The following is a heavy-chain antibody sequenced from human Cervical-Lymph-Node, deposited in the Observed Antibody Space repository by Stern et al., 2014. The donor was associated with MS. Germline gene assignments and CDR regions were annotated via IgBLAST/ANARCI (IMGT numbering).Heavy chain of an antibody. CDR3: ARGRMDQHYDYVWGSYRQPPFDY. Sequence: QVQLVESGAEVKKPGASVKVSCKASGYTFTSYGISWVRQAPGQGLEWMGWISAYNGNTNYAQKLQGRVTMTTDTSTSTAYMELRSLRSDDTAVYYCARGRMDQHYDYVWGSYRQPPFDYWGQGTLVTVSS. CDR2: ISAYNGNT. V-gene: IGHV1-18*01. J-gene: IGHJ4*02. CDR1: GYTFTSYG. D-gene: IGHD3-16*02.